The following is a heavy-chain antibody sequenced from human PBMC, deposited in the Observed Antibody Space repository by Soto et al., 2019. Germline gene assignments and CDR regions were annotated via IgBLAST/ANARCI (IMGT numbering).Heavy chain of an antibody. CDR3: ARKMPTMIILVIQNWFDP. D-gene: IGHD3-22*01. CDR2: INHSGST. Sequence: PSETLSLTCTVSGGSISSGDYYWSWIRQPPGKGLEWIGEINHSGSTNYNPSLKSRVTISVDTSKNQFSLKLSSVTAADTAVYYCARKMPTMIILVIQNWFDPRGQGTLVTVCS. CDR1: GGSISSGDYY. V-gene: IGHV4-39*07. J-gene: IGHJ5*02.